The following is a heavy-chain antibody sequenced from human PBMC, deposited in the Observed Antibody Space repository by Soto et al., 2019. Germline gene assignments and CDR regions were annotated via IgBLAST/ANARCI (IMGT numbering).Heavy chain of an antibody. J-gene: IGHJ6*03. CDR1: GGSISSYY. V-gene: IGHV4-59*01. CDR3: ARNSDYGDLHYYYYMDV. CDR2: IYYSGST. D-gene: IGHD4-17*01. Sequence: ASETLSLTCTVSGGSISSYYWSWIRQPPGKGLEWIGYIYYSGSTNYNPSLKSRVTISVDTSKNQFSLKLSSVTAADTAVYYCARNSDYGDLHYYYYMDVWGKGTTVTVSS.